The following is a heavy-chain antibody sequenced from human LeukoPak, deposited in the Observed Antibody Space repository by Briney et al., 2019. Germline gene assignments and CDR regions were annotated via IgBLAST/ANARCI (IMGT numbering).Heavy chain of an antibody. CDR3: VRSPQLDP. Sequence: SETLSLTCTVSGGSISSYYWSWVRQPRGKGLEWIGYIQNSVTSYTDNPSLQSRVTISVDTSKNQFSLQVTSVTAADTAVYYCVRSPQLDPWGPGILVTVSS. CDR1: GGSISSYY. V-gene: IGHV4-59*01. J-gene: IGHJ5*02. CDR2: IQNSVTSY.